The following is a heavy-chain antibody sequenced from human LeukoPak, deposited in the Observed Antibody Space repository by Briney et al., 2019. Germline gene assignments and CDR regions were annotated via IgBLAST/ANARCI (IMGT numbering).Heavy chain of an antibody. Sequence: SETLSLTCNVSGGSISTTTNSWGWAWSRQRPTKGLEVIGSIDYGGRPYYTSSLKSRVTISVDTSKNQFSLKLSSVTAADTAVYYCARIVGDGYTWTYYYYYMDVWGKGTTVTISS. J-gene: IGHJ6*03. V-gene: IGHV4-39*01. CDR2: IDYGGRP. CDR1: GGSISTTTNS. D-gene: IGHD5-24*01. CDR3: ARIVGDGYTWTYYYYYMDV.